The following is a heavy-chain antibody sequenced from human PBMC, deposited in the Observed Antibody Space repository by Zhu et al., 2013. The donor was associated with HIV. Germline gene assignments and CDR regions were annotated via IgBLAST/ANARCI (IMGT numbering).Heavy chain of an antibody. V-gene: IGHV1-69*01. Sequence: QVQLVQSGAEVKKPGSSVKVSCKASGGTFSSYAISWVRQAPGQGLEWMGGIIPIFGTANYAQKFQGRVTITADESTSTAYMELSSLRSEDTAVYYCARGSIVVVPAATFTLTHYYYYGMDVWGQGTTVTVSS. CDR2: IIPIFGTA. J-gene: IGHJ6*02. D-gene: IGHD2-2*01. CDR1: GGTFSSYA. CDR3: ARGSIVVVPAATFTLTHYYYYGMDV.